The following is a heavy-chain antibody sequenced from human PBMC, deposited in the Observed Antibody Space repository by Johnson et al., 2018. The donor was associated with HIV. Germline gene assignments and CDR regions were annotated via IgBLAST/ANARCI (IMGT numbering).Heavy chain of an antibody. Sequence: VQLVESGGGVVQPGRSLRLSCAASGFTVSSNYMSWVRQAPRQGLEWVSVIHSGASPSYADSVKGRFTISRDNSKNTLYLQMNSLRAEDTAVYYCARAGSSSDDAFDIWGQGTRVTVSS. V-gene: IGHV3-66*01. CDR3: ARAGSSSDDAFDI. CDR2: IHSGASP. J-gene: IGHJ3*02. D-gene: IGHD6-6*01. CDR1: GFTVSSNY.